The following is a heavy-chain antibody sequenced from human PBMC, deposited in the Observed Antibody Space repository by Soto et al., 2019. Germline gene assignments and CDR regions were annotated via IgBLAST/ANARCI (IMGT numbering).Heavy chain of an antibody. J-gene: IGHJ4*02. D-gene: IGHD2-21*02. CDR2: IYSGGST. CDR1: GFTVSSNY. Sequence: GGSLRLSCAASGFTVSSNYMSWVRQAPGKGLEWVSVIYSGGSTYYADSVKGRFTISRDNSKNTLYLQMNSLRAEDTAVYYCARDRDGGNSGPETDYWGQGTLVTVSS. CDR3: ARDRDGGNSGPETDY. V-gene: IGHV3-53*01.